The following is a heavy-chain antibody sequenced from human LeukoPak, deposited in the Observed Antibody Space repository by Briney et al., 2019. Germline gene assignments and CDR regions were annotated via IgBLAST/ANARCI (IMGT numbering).Heavy chain of an antibody. V-gene: IGHV1-69*05. CDR1: GGTFSSCA. D-gene: IGHD5-24*01. CDR3: ASSILDGYNDMYFDY. CDR2: IIPIFGTA. J-gene: IGHJ4*02. Sequence: SVKVSCKASGGTFSSCAISWVPQAPGQGLEWMGRIIPIFGTANYAQKFQGRVTITTDESTSTAYMELSSLRSEDTAVYYCASSILDGYNDMYFDYWREGTLVTDSS.